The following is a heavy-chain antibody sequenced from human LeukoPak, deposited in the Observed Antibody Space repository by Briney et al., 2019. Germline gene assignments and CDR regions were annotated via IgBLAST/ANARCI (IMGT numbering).Heavy chain of an antibody. CDR1: GGSFSGYY. CDR2: INHSGST. J-gene: IGHJ4*02. V-gene: IGHV4-34*01. D-gene: IGHD3-22*01. CDR3: ARVSYDSSGYAGY. Sequence: SETLSLTCAVYGGSFSGYYWSWIRQPPGKGLEWIGEINHSGSTNYNPSLKSRVTISVDTSKNQFSLKLSSVTAEDTAVYYCARVSYDSSGYAGYWGQGTLVTVSS.